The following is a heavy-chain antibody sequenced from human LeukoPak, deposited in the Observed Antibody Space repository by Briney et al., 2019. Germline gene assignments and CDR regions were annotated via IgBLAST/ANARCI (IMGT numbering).Heavy chain of an antibody. CDR2: VTDTGGNT. V-gene: IGHV3-23*01. CDR3: AKGTVRSCSGPSCYPLDS. D-gene: IGHD2-15*01. CDR1: GFAFSSYA. Sequence: GGSLRLSCAAAGFAFSSYAMTWVRQAPVKGLEWLSVVTDTGGNTYHADSVKGRFTISRDNSKNTVYLEMNSLRVEDTAVYYCAKGTVRSCSGPSCYPLDSWGQGTLVTVSS. J-gene: IGHJ4*02.